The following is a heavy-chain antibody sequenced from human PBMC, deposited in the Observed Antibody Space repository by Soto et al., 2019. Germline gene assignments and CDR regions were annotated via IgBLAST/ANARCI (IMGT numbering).Heavy chain of an antibody. CDR3: ARGRSYSSSWPKPYYYYYMDV. J-gene: IGHJ6*03. CDR2: INHSGST. Sequence: SETLSLTCAVYGGSFSGYYWSWIRQPPGKGLEWIGEINHSGSTNYNPSLKSRVTISVDTSKNQFSLKLSSVTAADTAVYYCARGRSYSSSWPKPYYYYYMDVRGKGTTVTVSS. V-gene: IGHV4-34*01. D-gene: IGHD6-13*01. CDR1: GGSFSGYY.